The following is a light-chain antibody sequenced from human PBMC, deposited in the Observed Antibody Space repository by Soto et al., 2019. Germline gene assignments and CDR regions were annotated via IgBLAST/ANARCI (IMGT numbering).Light chain of an antibody. V-gene: IGLV1-44*01. CDR2: TTN. Sequence: QSLLTQPHSASGTPGQRVTISCSGSSSNIGTSSVHWFQQLPGTAPKLLISTTNQRPSGVPKRFSGSKSGTSASLAISGLQSEDEADYYCAAWDDSLNGHVFGTGTKVTVL. CDR1: SSNIGTSS. CDR3: AAWDDSLNGHV. J-gene: IGLJ1*01.